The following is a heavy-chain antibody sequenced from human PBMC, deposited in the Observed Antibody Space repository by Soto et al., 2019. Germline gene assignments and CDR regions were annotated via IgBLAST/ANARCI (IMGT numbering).Heavy chain of an antibody. V-gene: IGHV4-30-4*01. CDR1: GGSISSGDYY. CDR3: ASSPLWFGELRDWYFDL. D-gene: IGHD3-10*01. J-gene: IGHJ2*01. CDR2: IYYSGST. Sequence: QVQLQESGPGLVKPSQTLSLTCTVSGGSISSGDYYWSWIRQPPGKGLEWIGYIYYSGSTYYNPSLTSRVTISVDTSNNQFSLKLSSVTAADTAVYYCASSPLWFGELRDWYFDLWGRGTLVTVSS.